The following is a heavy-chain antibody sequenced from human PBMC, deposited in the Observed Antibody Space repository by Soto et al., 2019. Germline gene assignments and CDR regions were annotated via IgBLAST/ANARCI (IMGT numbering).Heavy chain of an antibody. D-gene: IGHD2-15*01. V-gene: IGHV4-59*01. CDR2: IYDDGSA. Sequence: PSETLSLTCTVSGGSISSSYWSWIRQPPGKGLEWLAYIYDDGSANYNPSLKSRATISLDMSKNQFSLKLTSVTAADTAVYYCARDKYCSGGSCRKNWFDPWGQGTPGTV. CDR1: GGSISSSY. J-gene: IGHJ5*02. CDR3: ARDKYCSGGSCRKNWFDP.